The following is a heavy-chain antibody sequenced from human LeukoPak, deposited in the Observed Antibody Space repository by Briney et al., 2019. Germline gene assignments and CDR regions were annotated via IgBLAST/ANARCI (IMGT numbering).Heavy chain of an antibody. J-gene: IGHJ6*03. Sequence: SETLSLTCTVSGGSISSYYWSWIRQPAGKGLEWIGRIYTSGSTNYNPSLKSRVTMSVDTSKNQFSLKLSSVTAADTAVYYCARFILTGYLHYMDVWGKGTTVTVSS. V-gene: IGHV4-4*07. D-gene: IGHD3-9*01. CDR1: GGSISSYY. CDR3: ARFILTGYLHYMDV. CDR2: IYTSGST.